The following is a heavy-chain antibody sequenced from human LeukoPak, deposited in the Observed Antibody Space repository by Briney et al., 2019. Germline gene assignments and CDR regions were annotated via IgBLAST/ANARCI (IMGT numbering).Heavy chain of an antibody. Sequence: SETLSLTCTVSGGSISSSYYYWGWIRQPPGKGLEWIGTMYNSGSTDYNPSLESRVTISVDTSKNQFSLKLSSVTAADTAVYYCAREADRWFDPWGQGTLVTVSS. J-gene: IGHJ5*02. CDR1: GGSISSSYYY. CDR3: AREADRWFDP. CDR2: MYNSGST. V-gene: IGHV4-39*07.